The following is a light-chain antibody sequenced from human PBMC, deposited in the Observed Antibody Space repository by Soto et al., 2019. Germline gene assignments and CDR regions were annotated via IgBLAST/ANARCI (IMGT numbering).Light chain of an antibody. CDR2: WAS. Sequence: DIVMTQSPDSLAVSLGERATINCKSSQTVLYTSNYLAWYQQKPGQPPKLLIYWASTRESGVPDRFSGSGSGTDVTLPIRSLQAEDVSVYYCQQYYTTPVTFGQGTKVEIK. V-gene: IGKV4-1*01. CDR3: QQYYTTPVT. J-gene: IGKJ1*01. CDR1: QTVLYTSNY.